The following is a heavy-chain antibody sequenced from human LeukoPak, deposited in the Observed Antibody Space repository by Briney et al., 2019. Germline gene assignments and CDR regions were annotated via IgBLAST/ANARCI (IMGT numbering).Heavy chain of an antibody. V-gene: IGHV1-2*02. CDR3: ARRGGSAAAYMNWIGP. Sequence: GASVKVSCKASGYAFTDYYIHWVRQAPGQGLEWLGWISPDSGGAKYAQKFQGRVTMTTDTSISTAYMELSRLTSVDTAVYYCARRGGSAAAYMNWIGPWGQGTLVTVSS. CDR1: GYAFTDYY. D-gene: IGHD6-13*01. CDR2: ISPDSGGA. J-gene: IGHJ5*02.